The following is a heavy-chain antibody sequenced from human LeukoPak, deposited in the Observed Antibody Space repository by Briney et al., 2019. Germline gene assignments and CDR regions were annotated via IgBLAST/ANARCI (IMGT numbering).Heavy chain of an antibody. CDR2: IIPIFGTA. CDR3: AKEIALATIVV. D-gene: IGHD5-12*01. CDR1: GGTFSSYA. Sequence: PSVKVSCKASGGTFSSYAISWVRQAPGQGLEWMGGIIPIFGTANYAQKFQGRVTITADESTSTAYMELSSLRSEGTAVYYCAKEIALATIVVWGQGTLVTVSS. J-gene: IGHJ4*02. V-gene: IGHV1-69*13.